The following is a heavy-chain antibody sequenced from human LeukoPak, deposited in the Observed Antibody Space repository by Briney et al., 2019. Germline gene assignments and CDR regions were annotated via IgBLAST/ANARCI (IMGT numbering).Heavy chain of an antibody. Sequence: SGGSLRLSCAASGFIFDDYAMHWVRLVPGKGLEWVSGITWNNIIGYADSVKGRFTISRDNAKNSLYLQMSSLRAEDTALYYCAKDYCGGDCDPEYYYYYYGMDVWGQGTTVTVSS. D-gene: IGHD2-21*02. CDR2: ITWNNII. CDR3: AKDYCGGDCDPEYYYYYYGMDV. V-gene: IGHV3-9*01. CDR1: GFIFDDYA. J-gene: IGHJ6*02.